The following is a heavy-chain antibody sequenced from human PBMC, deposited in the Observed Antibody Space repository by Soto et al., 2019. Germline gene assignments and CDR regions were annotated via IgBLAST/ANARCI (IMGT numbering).Heavy chain of an antibody. V-gene: IGHV1-3*01. Sequence: ASVKVSCKASGYTFTSYAMHWVRQAPGQRLEWMGWINAGNGNTKYSQKFQGRVTITRDTSASTAYMELSSLRSEDTAVYYCARAGYRSSTSCSDAFDIWGQGTMVTVSS. CDR3: ARAGYRSSTSCSDAFDI. J-gene: IGHJ3*02. CDR1: GYTFTSYA. D-gene: IGHD2-2*01. CDR2: INAGNGNT.